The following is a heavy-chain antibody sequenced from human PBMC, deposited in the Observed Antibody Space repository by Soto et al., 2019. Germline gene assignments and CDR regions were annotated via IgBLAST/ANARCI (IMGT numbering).Heavy chain of an antibody. V-gene: IGHV3-23*01. D-gene: IGHD3-10*01. J-gene: IGHJ4*02. CDR3: ANDGLWFGELEDY. CDR2: ISGSGGST. Sequence: EVQLLESGGGLVQPGRSPRLSCAASGFTFSSYAMSWVRQAPGKGLEWVSAISGSGGSTYYADSVKGRFTISRDNSKNTLYLQMNSLGAEDTAGYYCANDGLWFGELEDYRGQGTLVTVSS. CDR1: GFTFSSYA.